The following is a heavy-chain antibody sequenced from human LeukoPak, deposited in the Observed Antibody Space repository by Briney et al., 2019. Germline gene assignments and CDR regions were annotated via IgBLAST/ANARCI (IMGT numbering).Heavy chain of an antibody. J-gene: IGHJ4*02. CDR1: GFTLSSYS. CDR2: ISCSSSYI. Sequence: GRSLRLSCAASGFTLSSYSMNWVRQAPGKGLEWVSSISCSSSYIYYADSVKGRFTISRDNAKNSLYLQMNSLRAEDTAVYYCARDRQAAGTYYFDYWGQGTLVTVSS. CDR3: ARDRQAAGTYYFDY. D-gene: IGHD6-13*01. V-gene: IGHV3-21*01.